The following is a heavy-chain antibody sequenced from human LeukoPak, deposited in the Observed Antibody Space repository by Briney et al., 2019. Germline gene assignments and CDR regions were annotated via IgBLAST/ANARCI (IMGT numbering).Heavy chain of an antibody. Sequence: SETLSLTCAVYGGSFSGYYRSWIRQPPGKGLEWIGEINHSGSTNYNPSLKSRVTISVDTSKNQFSLKLSSVTAADTAVYYCARGRKTFYDFWSGYGMDVWGQGTTVTVSS. CDR3: ARGRKTFYDFWSGYGMDV. V-gene: IGHV4-34*01. CDR2: INHSGST. D-gene: IGHD3-3*01. J-gene: IGHJ6*02. CDR1: GGSFSGYY.